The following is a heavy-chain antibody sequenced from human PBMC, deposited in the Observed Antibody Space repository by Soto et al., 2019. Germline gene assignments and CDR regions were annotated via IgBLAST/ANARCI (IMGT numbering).Heavy chain of an antibody. J-gene: IGHJ4*02. CDR3: ARRAAAGTGFHH. V-gene: IGHV4-31*03. D-gene: IGHD6-13*01. CDR1: GGSVNTGGFY. CDR2: IYYSGST. Sequence: QVQLQESGPGLVKPSQTLSLTCNVSGGSVNTGGFYWSWIRQRPGKGLEWMGYIYYSGSTYYNPSLNSRLTISVDTSKNQFSLKLSSVTVADTAVYYCARRAAAGTGFHHWGQGTLVTVSS.